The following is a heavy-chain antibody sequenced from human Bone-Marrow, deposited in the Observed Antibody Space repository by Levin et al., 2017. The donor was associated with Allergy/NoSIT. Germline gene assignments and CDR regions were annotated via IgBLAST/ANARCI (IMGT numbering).Heavy chain of an antibody. J-gene: IGHJ4*02. CDR1: GFNFRAYA. CDR3: ATFDYSSYDYYFDY. V-gene: IGHV3-23*01. D-gene: IGHD4-11*01. Sequence: GGSLRLSCAVSGFNFRAYAMTWVRQAPGKGLEWVSTIRSSDDSTYYRDSVKGRFIVSRDSSEDTLYLDMHSLRAEDTALYYCATFDYSSYDYYFDYWGQGTPVTVSS. CDR2: IRSSDDST.